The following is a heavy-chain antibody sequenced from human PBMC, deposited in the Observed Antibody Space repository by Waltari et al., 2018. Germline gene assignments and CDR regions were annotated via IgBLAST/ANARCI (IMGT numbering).Heavy chain of an antibody. J-gene: IGHJ4*02. D-gene: IGHD3-16*02. CDR3: ARSFYDYVWGSYRSPLGY. Sequence: QVQLVQSGAEVKKPGASVKVSCKASGYTFTSYAMHWVRQAPGQRLEWMGWINAGNGNTKYSQKFQGRVTMTRDTSASTAYMELSSLRSEDTAVYYCARSFYDYVWGSYRSPLGYWGQGTLVTVSS. CDR1: GYTFTSYA. V-gene: IGHV1-3*01. CDR2: INAGNGNT.